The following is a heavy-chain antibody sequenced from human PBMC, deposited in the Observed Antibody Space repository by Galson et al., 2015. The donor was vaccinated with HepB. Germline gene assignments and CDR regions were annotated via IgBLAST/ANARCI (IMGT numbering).Heavy chain of an antibody. CDR3: ARGYGSGRFNNAVDV. D-gene: IGHD3-10*01. CDR2: IWYDGSNN. CDR1: GFTFSSHG. V-gene: IGHV3-33*01. Sequence: LRLSCAASGFTFSSHGMHWVRQAPGKGLEWVAIIWYDGSNNYYADSVKGRFTISRDNSKNTVYLQMNSLRAEDTAVYYCARGYGSGRFNNAVDVWGQGTTVTVSS. J-gene: IGHJ6*02.